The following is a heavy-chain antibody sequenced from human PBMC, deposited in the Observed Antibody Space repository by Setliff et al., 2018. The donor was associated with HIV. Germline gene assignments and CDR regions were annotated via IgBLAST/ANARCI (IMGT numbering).Heavy chain of an antibody. Sequence: ASVKVSCKASGYTFISYGVSWVRQAPGQGLEWMGWISVKNGNTNYAQKFQGRVTMTTDKSTSTAYMELRSLRSDDTAVYYCARGQYGDELFDYWGQGTLVTVSS. J-gene: IGHJ4*02. CDR1: GYTFISYG. CDR3: ARGQYGDELFDY. CDR2: ISVKNGNT. V-gene: IGHV1-18*01. D-gene: IGHD4-17*01.